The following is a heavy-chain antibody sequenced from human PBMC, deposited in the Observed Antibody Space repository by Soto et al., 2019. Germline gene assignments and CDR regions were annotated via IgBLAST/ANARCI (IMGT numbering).Heavy chain of an antibody. J-gene: IGHJ4*02. Sequence: PSETLSLTCTVSGASITYGGYSWSWIRQTPGKGLEWIGYINHLETTFYNPSFESRLTLSIDRAKNQFSLNLNSMSAADRAVHFCARGGGSDSFDYWGQGILVTVSS. D-gene: IGHD1-26*01. CDR2: INHLETT. V-gene: IGHV4-30-2*01. CDR1: GASITYGGYS. CDR3: ARGGGSDSFDY.